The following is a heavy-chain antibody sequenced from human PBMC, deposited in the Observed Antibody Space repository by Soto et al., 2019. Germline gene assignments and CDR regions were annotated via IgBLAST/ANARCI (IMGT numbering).Heavy chain of an antibody. J-gene: IGHJ6*02. CDR3: ERRGAAARYYYYYYGMDV. CDR1: GGTFSSYA. D-gene: IGHD6-13*01. CDR2: IIPIFGTA. V-gene: IGHV1-69*01. Sequence: QVQLVQSGAEVKKPGSSVKVSCKASGGTFSSYAISWVRQAPGQGLEWVGGIIPIFGTANYVQKFQGRVTITPDESTSTAYMELSSLRSEDTAVYYCERRGAAARYYYYYYGMDVWGQGSTVTVSS.